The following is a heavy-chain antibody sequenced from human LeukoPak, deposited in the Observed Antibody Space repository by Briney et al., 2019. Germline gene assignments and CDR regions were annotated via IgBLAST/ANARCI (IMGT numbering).Heavy chain of an antibody. CDR1: GYTFTSYY. CDR2: INPSGGST. V-gene: IGHV1-46*01. D-gene: IGHD6-19*01. Sequence: AASVKVSCKASGYTFTSYYMHWVRLAPGQGLEWMGIINPSGGSTSYAQKFQGRVTMTRDTSTSTVYMELSSLRSEDTAVYYCARANSRGWYGYWGQGTLVTVSS. J-gene: IGHJ4*02. CDR3: ARANSRGWYGY.